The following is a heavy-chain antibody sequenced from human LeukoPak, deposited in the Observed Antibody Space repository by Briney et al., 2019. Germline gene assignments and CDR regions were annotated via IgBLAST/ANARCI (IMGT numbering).Heavy chain of an antibody. CDR2: IFPDGRT. Sequence: SETLSLTCSVSGGSISNHNWWSWVRQPPGKGPEWIEEIFPDGRTNYNPSLRGRLTISIDKSENQFSLKLTSVTAADTAVYYCATYYDTSGYKFNYWGQGTLVTVSS. D-gene: IGHD3-22*01. J-gene: IGHJ4*02. CDR3: ATYYDTSGYKFNY. CDR1: GGSISNHNW. V-gene: IGHV4-4*02.